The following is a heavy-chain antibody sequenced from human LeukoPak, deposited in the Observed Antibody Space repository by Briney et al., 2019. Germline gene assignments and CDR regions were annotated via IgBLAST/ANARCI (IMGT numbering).Heavy chain of an antibody. CDR1: GGSISSSVFY. Sequence: SETLSLTCTVSGGSISSSVFYWGWIRQPPGKGLEWIGSIYYSGNTYYNPSLKSRVTISVDTSKNQFSLKLSSVTAADTAVYYCASLPSIVVVVAATLSGWDFDYWGQGTLVTVSS. CDR3: ASLPSIVVVVAATLSGWDFDY. J-gene: IGHJ4*02. D-gene: IGHD2-15*01. CDR2: IYYSGNT. V-gene: IGHV4-39*01.